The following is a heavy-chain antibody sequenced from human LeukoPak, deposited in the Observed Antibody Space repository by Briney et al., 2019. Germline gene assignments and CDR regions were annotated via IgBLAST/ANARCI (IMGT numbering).Heavy chain of an antibody. J-gene: IGHJ6*03. CDR2: IYTSGST. CDR1: GGSISSYY. D-gene: IGHD3-10*01. CDR3: ARYGSGSYYYYYYVDV. Sequence: PSETLSLTCTVSGGSISSYYWSWIRQPAGKGLEWIGRIYTSGSTNYNPSLKSRVTMSVDTSKNQFSLKLSSVTAADTAVYYCARYGSGSYYYYYYVDVWGKGTTVTISS. V-gene: IGHV4-4*07.